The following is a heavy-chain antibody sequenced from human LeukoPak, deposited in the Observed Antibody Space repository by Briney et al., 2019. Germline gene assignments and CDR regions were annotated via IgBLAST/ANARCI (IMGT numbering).Heavy chain of an antibody. CDR1: GFTFDDYA. D-gene: IGHD3-9*01. CDR2: ISWNSGSI. V-gene: IGHV3-9*01. J-gene: IGHJ6*02. CDR3: AKGSLAYDILTGYYHLGWDYAMDV. Sequence: PGGSLRLSCAASGFTFDDYAMHWVRQAPGKGLEWVSGISWNSGSIGYADSVKGRFTISRDNAKNSLYLQMNSLRAEDTALYYCAKGSLAYDILTGYYHLGWDYAMDVWGQGTTVTVSS.